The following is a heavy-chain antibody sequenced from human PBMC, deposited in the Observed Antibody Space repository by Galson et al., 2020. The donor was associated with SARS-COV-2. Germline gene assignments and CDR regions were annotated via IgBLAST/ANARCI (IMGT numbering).Heavy chain of an antibody. CDR1: GFTFSSYW. Sequence: GGSLRLSCAASGFTFSSYWMSWVRQAPGKGLEWVANIKQDGSEKYYVDSVKGRFTISRDNAKNSLYLQMNSLRAEDTAVYYCARVSLGDSSGYYPDAFDIWGQGTMVTVSS. D-gene: IGHD3-22*01. CDR3: ARVSLGDSSGYYPDAFDI. J-gene: IGHJ3*02. V-gene: IGHV3-7*01. CDR2: IKQDGSEK.